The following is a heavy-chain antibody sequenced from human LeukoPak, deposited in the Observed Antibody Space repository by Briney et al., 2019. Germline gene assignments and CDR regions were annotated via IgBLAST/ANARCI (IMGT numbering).Heavy chain of an antibody. J-gene: IGHJ3*02. CDR2: INPNSGGT. CDR3: APIRKVPPGWAFDI. Sequence: GASVKVSCKASGYTFTGYYMHWVRQAPGQGLEWMGWINPNSGGTNYAQKFQGRVTMTRDTSISTAYMELSRLRSDDTAVYYCAPIRKVPPGWAFDIWGQGTMVTVSS. D-gene: IGHD2-15*01. CDR1: GYTFTGYY. V-gene: IGHV1-2*02.